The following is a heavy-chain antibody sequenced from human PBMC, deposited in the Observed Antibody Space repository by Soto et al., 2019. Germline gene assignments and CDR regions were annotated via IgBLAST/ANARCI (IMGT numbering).Heavy chain of an antibody. D-gene: IGHD2-21*01. Sequence: SETLSLTCTVSGGSIGSDDSYWSWTRQPPGKGLEWIGYIYYRGSIFYNPSLESRVTISVDTSKNQFSLELSSVTAADTAVYYCARDDCGGTRCSYYYGMDVWGQGTTVTVSS. CDR2: IYYRGSI. V-gene: IGHV4-30-4*01. J-gene: IGHJ6*02. CDR1: GGSIGSDDSY. CDR3: ARDDCGGTRCSYYYGMDV.